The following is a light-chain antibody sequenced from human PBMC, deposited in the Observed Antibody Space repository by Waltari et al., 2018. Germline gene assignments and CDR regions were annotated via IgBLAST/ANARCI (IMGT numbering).Light chain of an antibody. V-gene: IGLV8-61*01. J-gene: IGLJ3*02. CDR1: SGSLSTTSY. Sequence: QTVVTQEPSLSVSPGGTVTLTCALSSGSLSTTSYATWYQQTPGQAPRTLVYKANPRPSGGPSRFSGSILGNTAALTITGAQADDESDYYCALYMGSGSWVFGGGTRLTVL. CDR3: ALYMGSGSWV. CDR2: KAN.